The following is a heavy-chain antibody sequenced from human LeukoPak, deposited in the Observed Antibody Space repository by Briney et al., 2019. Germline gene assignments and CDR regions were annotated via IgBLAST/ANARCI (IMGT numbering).Heavy chain of an antibody. D-gene: IGHD6-13*01. Sequence: ASVKVSCKASGYTFTSYGISWVRQAPGQGLEWMGWISAYNSNTNYAQKLQGRVTMTTDTSTSTAYMELRSLRSDDTAVYYCAREGIAAAGRQSPFDYWGQGTLVTVSS. J-gene: IGHJ4*02. V-gene: IGHV1-18*01. CDR1: GYTFTSYG. CDR3: AREGIAAAGRQSPFDY. CDR2: ISAYNSNT.